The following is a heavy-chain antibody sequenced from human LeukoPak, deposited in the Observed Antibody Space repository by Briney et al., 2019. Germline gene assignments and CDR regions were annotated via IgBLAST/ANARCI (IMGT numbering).Heavy chain of an antibody. Sequence: PGGSLRLSCAASGFTFSSHAMSWVRQAPGKGLEWVSGISDSGDTTYYADSVKGRFTISRDNSKNTLYLQMNSLRAEDTAVYYCAKEPYSGSQLLDYWGQGTLVTVSS. CDR2: ISDSGDTT. CDR1: GFTFSSHA. CDR3: AKEPYSGSQLLDY. D-gene: IGHD1-26*01. J-gene: IGHJ4*02. V-gene: IGHV3-23*01.